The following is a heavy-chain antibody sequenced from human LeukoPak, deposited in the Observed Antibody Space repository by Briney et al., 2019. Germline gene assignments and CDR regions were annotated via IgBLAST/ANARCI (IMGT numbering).Heavy chain of an antibody. D-gene: IGHD3-3*01. CDR3: ARTIFGVVIPKPDGRPINYGMDV. V-gene: IGHV5-51*01. Sequence: GESLKISCKGSGYSFTSYWIGWVRQMPGKGLEWMGIIYPGDSGTRYSPSFQGQVTISADKSISTAYLQWSSLKASDTAMYYCARTIFGVVIPKPDGRPINYGMDVWGQGTTVTVSS. CDR2: IYPGDSGT. CDR1: GYSFTSYW. J-gene: IGHJ6*02.